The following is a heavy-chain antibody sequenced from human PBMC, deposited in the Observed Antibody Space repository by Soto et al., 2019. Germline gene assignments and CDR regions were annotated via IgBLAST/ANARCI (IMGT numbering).Heavy chain of an antibody. CDR1: GFTFDDYA. Sequence: EVQLVESGGGLVHPGRSLRLSCAASGFTFDDYAMHWVRQAPGKGLEWVSGISWNSGSIGYADSVKGRFTISRDNAKNSLYLQMNSLRAEDAALYYCARWKTTVTGYYYGMDVWGQGTTVTVSS. D-gene: IGHD4-17*01. V-gene: IGHV3-9*01. J-gene: IGHJ6*02. CDR3: ARWKTTVTGYYYGMDV. CDR2: ISWNSGSI.